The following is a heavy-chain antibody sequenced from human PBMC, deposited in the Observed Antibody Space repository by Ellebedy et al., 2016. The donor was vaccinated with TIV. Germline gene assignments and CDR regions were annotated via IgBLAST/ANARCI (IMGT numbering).Heavy chain of an antibody. V-gene: IGHV3-7*01. CDR3: ARGGGCFGDSCYYADF. CDR1: GFTFSGYW. Sequence: GESLKISCAASGFTFSGYWMSWVRQAPGKGLEWVANIKQDGSEKYYVDSVKGRFTISRDNAKNSLYLQMNSLRAEDTAVYYCARGGGCFGDSCYYADFWGQGTLVTVSS. J-gene: IGHJ4*02. D-gene: IGHD2-21*01. CDR2: IKQDGSEK.